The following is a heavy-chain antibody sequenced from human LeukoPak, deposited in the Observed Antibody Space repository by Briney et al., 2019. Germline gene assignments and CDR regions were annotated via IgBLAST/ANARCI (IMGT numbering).Heavy chain of an antibody. V-gene: IGHV3-66*02. CDR2: IYSGGST. Sequence: PGGSLRLSCAASEFTVSSNYMSWVRQAPGKGLGWVSIIYSGGSTYYADSVKGRFTISRDNSKNTLYLQMNSLRAEDTAVYYCAKDSSGWYFDYWGQGTLVTVSS. CDR1: EFTVSSNY. J-gene: IGHJ4*02. CDR3: AKDSSGWYFDY. D-gene: IGHD6-19*01.